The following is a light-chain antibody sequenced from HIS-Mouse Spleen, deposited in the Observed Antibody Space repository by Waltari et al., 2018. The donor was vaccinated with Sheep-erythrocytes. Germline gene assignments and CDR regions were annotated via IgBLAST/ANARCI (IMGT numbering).Light chain of an antibody. CDR3: CSYAGSYNHV. Sequence: QSALTQPRSVSGSPGQSVTISCTGTSSDVGGYNYVSWYQQHPDKAPKLTIYDVSKGPSGVPERFSLSKSGTTASLPISGLQAEDEADYYCCSYAGSYNHVFATGTKVTVL. CDR2: DVS. V-gene: IGLV2-11*01. J-gene: IGLJ1*01. CDR1: SSDVGGYNY.